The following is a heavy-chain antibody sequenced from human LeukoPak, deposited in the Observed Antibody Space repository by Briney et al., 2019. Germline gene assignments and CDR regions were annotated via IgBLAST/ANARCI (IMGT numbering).Heavy chain of an antibody. CDR2: IYYSGSP. D-gene: IGHD1-26*01. CDR3: ARHGSSGSDYYYYAMDV. V-gene: IGHV4-59*08. J-gene: IGHJ6*02. Sequence: SETLSLTCPVSGGSLSFYYWSWIRQPPGKGLEWIGYIYYSGSPNYNPSLKSRVTISVDTSKNQFSLRLKSATAADTAVYYCARHGSSGSDYYYYAMDVWGQGTTVTVSS. CDR1: GGSLSFYY.